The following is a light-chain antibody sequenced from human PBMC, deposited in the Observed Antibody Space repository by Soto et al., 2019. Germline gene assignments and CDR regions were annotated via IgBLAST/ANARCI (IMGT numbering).Light chain of an antibody. J-gene: IGKJ5*01. CDR1: QGISNG. CDR2: GAS. CDR3: QQANSVPPIT. Sequence: DIQMTQSPSSVSASVGDRVTITCRASQGISNGLAWYQQKPGKAPKLLIYGASSLQGGVPSRFSGSGSGTDFTLPISSLQPEDFAIYYWQQANSVPPITFGQGTRLEIK. V-gene: IGKV1-12*01.